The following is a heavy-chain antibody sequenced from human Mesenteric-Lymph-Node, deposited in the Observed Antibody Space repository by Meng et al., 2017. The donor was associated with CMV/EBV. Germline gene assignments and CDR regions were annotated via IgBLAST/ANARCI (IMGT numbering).Heavy chain of an antibody. CDR3: AGGIAAAGSRWFDP. CDR1: GGTSSSYT. Sequence: QVQLVQSGAEVKKPGSSVKVSCTATGGTSSSYTISWVRQAPGQGLEWKGMIIPILGIANYAQKFQGRVTITADKSTSTAYMELSSLRSADTAVYYCAGGIAAAGSRWFDPWGQGTLVTVSS. D-gene: IGHD6-13*01. CDR2: IIPILGIA. J-gene: IGHJ5*02. V-gene: IGHV1-69*02.